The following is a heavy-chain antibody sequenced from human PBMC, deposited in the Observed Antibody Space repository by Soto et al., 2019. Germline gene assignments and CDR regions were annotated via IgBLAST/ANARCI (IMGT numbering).Heavy chain of an antibody. CDR2: IYYSGST. J-gene: IGHJ5*02. Sequence: SETLSLTCTVSGGSISSYYWSWIRQPPGKGLEWIGYIYYSGSTHYNPSLKSRVTISVDTSKNQFSLKLSSVTAADTAVYYCARDGDSSGYYQNWFDPWGQGTLVTVSS. D-gene: IGHD3-22*01. V-gene: IGHV4-59*12. CDR3: ARDGDSSGYYQNWFDP. CDR1: GGSISSYY.